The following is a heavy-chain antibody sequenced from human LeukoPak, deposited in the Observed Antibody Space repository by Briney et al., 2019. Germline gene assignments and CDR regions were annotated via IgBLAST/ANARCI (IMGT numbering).Heavy chain of an antibody. CDR3: ARHSGMTTVTAYLDC. CDR1: GGSLSSSSYY. D-gene: IGHD4-17*01. CDR2: IYYSGDT. V-gene: IGHV4-39*01. Sequence: SETLSLTCTVSGGSLSSSSYYWGWIRQPPGKGLEWIGSIYYSGDTYYNPSLKSRVTISVDTSKNQFSLKLSSVTAAGTAVSYCARHSGMTTVTAYLDCWGQGTLVTVSS. J-gene: IGHJ4*02.